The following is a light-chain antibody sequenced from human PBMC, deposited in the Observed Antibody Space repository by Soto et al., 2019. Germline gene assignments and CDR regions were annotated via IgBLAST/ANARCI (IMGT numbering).Light chain of an antibody. CDR2: SAS. CDR3: QQSYITPYT. CDR1: QGIRTD. V-gene: IGKV1-39*01. J-gene: IGKJ2*01. Sequence: DVQMAQSPSSLSASLGDRVTITCRASQGIRTDLNWYQQKPGKAPNLLIYSASSLQSGIPSRFSCSGSGTDFTRTISGLQPDDFATYYCQQSYITPYTCGQVPKLELK.